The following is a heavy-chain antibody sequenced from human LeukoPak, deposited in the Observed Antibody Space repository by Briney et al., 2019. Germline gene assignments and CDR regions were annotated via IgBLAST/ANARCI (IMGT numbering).Heavy chain of an antibody. CDR1: GFTVSSNY. CDR3: ARGVARYTYYYDSSGYYIDAFDI. D-gene: IGHD3-22*01. Sequence: GGSLRLSCAASGFTVSSNYMSWVRQAPGKGLEWVSVIYSGGSTYYADSVKGRFTISRDNSKNTLYLQMNSLRAEDTAVYYCARGVARYTYYYDSSGYYIDAFDIWGQGTMVTVSS. J-gene: IGHJ3*02. V-gene: IGHV3-53*01. CDR2: IYSGGST.